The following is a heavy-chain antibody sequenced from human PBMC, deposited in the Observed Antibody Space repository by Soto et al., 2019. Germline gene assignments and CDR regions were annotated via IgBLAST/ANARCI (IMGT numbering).Heavy chain of an antibody. CDR1: GFTFSSYG. D-gene: IGHD6-19*01. Sequence: GGSLSLSCVASGFTFSSYGIHWVRQAPGKGLEWVAVISSDGNTKYYADSVKGRFTISRDNSKNTLYLQMDSLRPEDTAVYYCAKEVAVAGDFDYWGHGTLVTVS. CDR2: ISSDGNTK. CDR3: AKEVAVAGDFDY. J-gene: IGHJ4*01. V-gene: IGHV3-30*18.